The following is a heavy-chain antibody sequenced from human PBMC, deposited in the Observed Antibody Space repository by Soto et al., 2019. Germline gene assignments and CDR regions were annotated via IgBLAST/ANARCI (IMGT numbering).Heavy chain of an antibody. V-gene: IGHV1-2*02. CDR2: INPNSGGT. CDR3: ARSGTVLRFLEWLPPKYYYGMDV. CDR1: GYTFTGYY. D-gene: IGHD3-3*01. J-gene: IGHJ6*02. Sequence: ASVKVSCKASGYTFTGYYMHWVRQAPGQGLEWMGWINPNSGGTSYAQKFQGRVTMTRDTSISTAYMELSRLRSDDTAVYYCARSGTVLRFLEWLPPKYYYGMDVWGQGTTVTVSS.